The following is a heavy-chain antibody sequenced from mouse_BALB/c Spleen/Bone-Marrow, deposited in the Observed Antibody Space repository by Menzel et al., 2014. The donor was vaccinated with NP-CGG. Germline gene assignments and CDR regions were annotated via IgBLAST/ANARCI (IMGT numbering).Heavy chain of an antibody. V-gene: IGHV1-31*01. CDR2: IYPYNGVS. CDR1: GYSFTGYY. Sequence: VQLQQSGPELVKPGASVKISCKASGYSFTGYYMHWVKQSHGNSLDWIGYIYPYNGVSSYNQKFKGKATLTVAKSSSTAYMELRSLATDDSAGYYWESRGEYFDVWGAGTTVTVSS. CDR3: ESRGEYFDV. J-gene: IGHJ1*01.